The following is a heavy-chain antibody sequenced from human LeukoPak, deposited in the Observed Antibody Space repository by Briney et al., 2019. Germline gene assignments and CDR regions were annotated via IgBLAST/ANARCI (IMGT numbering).Heavy chain of an antibody. J-gene: IGHJ4*02. Sequence: SETLSLTCTVSGGSISSSSYYWGCTRQPPGKGPEWIVSMYYSGSTFYNPSLKSRVTISVDRSKNQFSLKLSSVTAADTAVYYCARSPELELPLATEFDYWGQGTLVTVSS. CDR3: ARSPELELPLATEFDY. CDR1: GGSISSSSYY. D-gene: IGHD1-7*01. V-gene: IGHV4-39*07. CDR2: MYYSGST.